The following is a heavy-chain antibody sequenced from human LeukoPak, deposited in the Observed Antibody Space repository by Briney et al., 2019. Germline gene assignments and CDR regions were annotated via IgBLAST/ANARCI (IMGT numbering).Heavy chain of an antibody. V-gene: IGHV1-2*02. J-gene: IGHJ3*02. CDR3: ARTLVVINDAFDI. CDR1: GYTFTGYY. D-gene: IGHD3-22*01. CDR2: INPNSGGT. Sequence: ASVKVSCKASGYTFTGYYMHWVRQAPGQGLEWMGWINPNSGGTNYARKFQGRVTMTGDTSISTAYMELSRLRSDDTAVYYCARTLVVINDAFDIWGQGTMVTVSS.